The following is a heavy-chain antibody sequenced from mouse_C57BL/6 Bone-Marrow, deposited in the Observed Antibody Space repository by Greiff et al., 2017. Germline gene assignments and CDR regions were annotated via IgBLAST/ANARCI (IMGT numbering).Heavy chain of an antibody. CDR3: TYYYGSSYWYFDV. V-gene: IGHV5-9-1*02. CDR1: GFTFSSYA. D-gene: IGHD1-1*01. J-gene: IGHJ1*03. CDR2: ISSGGDYI. Sequence: DVKLVDSGEGLVKPGGSLKLSCAASGFTFSSYAMSWVRQTPEKRLEWVAYISSGGDYIYYADTVKGRFTISRDNARNTLYLQMSSLKSEDTAMYYCTYYYGSSYWYFDVWGTGTTVTVSS.